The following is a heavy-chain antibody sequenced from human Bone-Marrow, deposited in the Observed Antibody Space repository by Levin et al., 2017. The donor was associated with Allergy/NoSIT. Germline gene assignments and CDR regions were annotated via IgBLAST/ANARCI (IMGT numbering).Heavy chain of an antibody. V-gene: IGHV3-74*01. Sequence: GGSLRLSCAASGFTFSSYWMHWVRQAPGKGLVWVSRINSDGSSTSYADSVKGRFTISRDNAKNTLYLQMNSLRAEDTAVYYCARDFTVTDYYGSGSYSLLPLGMDVWGQGTTVTVSS. CDR2: INSDGSST. J-gene: IGHJ6*02. CDR3: ARDFTVTDYYGSGSYSLLPLGMDV. D-gene: IGHD3-10*01. CDR1: GFTFSSYW.